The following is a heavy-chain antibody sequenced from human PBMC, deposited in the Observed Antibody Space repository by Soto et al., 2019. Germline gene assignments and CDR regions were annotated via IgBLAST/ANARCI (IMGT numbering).Heavy chain of an antibody. J-gene: IGHJ6*02. V-gene: IGHV4-34*01. CDR3: ARGTTTGYSSSWSGGGYYYYGMDV. D-gene: IGHD6-13*01. CDR2: INHSGST. CDR1: GGSFSGYY. Sequence: PSETLSLTCAVYGGSFSGYYWSWIRQPPGKGLEWIGEINHSGSTNYNPSLKSRVTISVDTSKNQFSLKLSSVTAADTAVYYCARGTTTGYSSSWSGGGYYYYGMDVWGQGTTVTVSS.